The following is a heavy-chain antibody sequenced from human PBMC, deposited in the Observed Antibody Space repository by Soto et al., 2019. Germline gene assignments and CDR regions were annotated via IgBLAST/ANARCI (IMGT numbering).Heavy chain of an antibody. V-gene: IGHV1-3*01. CDR1: EYTFTNYA. CDR3: ARSRAVAGSYFFDY. J-gene: IGHJ4*02. CDR2: INAGNGNT. D-gene: IGHD6-13*01. Sequence: ASVKVSCKASEYTFTNYAVHWVRQAPGQRLEWMGWINAGNGNTKYSQKLQGRVTITRDTSASTVYMELSSLTFEYTAVYYCARSRAVAGSYFFDYWGQGTLVTVSS.